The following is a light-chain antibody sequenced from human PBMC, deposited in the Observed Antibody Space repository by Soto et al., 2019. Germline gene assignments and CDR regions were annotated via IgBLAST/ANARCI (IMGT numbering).Light chain of an antibody. Sequence: DIQRTQSPSSLSASVGARFTITGRASQSISNYLNWYQQKPGKAPKLLIYAASSLQSGVPSRFSGSGSGTEFTLTISSLQSEDFATYYCQQYKSFWTFGQGTKVDIK. V-gene: IGKV1-39*01. J-gene: IGKJ1*01. CDR1: QSISNY. CDR3: QQYKSFWT. CDR2: AAS.